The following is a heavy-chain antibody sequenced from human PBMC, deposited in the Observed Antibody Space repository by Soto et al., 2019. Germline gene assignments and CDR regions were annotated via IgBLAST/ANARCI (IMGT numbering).Heavy chain of an antibody. Sequence: EVQLVESGGGLVQPGGSLRLSCAASGFTFNSYWIHWVRQAPGKGLVWVSRINFDGTTTNYADSVKGRLTISRDNAKNTLYLQMNSLRDEDTAVYYCARGGFRQWLLDYWGQGSLVTVSS. J-gene: IGHJ4*02. D-gene: IGHD5-12*01. V-gene: IGHV3-74*01. CDR1: GFTFNSYW. CDR2: INFDGTTT. CDR3: ARGGFRQWLLDY.